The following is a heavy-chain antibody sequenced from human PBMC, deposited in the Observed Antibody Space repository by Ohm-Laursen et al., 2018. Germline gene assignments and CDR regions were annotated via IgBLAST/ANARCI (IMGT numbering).Heavy chain of an antibody. J-gene: IGHJ4*02. CDR2: IDASGSTI. Sequence: SLRLSCAASGFTFSTYSMNWVRQAPGKGLEWLSYIDASGSTIYYADSVKGRFTISRDNAKNSLYLQMNSLRAEDTAVYYCATDPYYTGYDYWGQGTLVTVSS. CDR1: GFTFSTYS. V-gene: IGHV3-48*04. CDR3: ATDPYYTGYDY. D-gene: IGHD3-22*01.